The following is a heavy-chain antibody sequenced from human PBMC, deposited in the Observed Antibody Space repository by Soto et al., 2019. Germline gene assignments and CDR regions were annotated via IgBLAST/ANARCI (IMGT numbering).Heavy chain of an antibody. CDR3: ARASELLWFGELLEFRYYYGMDV. Sequence: PXGSLLLSLAASGFTFRSYWMHWLRQAPGKGLVWLSRINSDGSSTSYADSVKGRFTISRDNAKNTLYLQMNSLRAEDTAVYYCARASELLWFGELLEFRYYYGMDVWGQGTTVTVSS. V-gene: IGHV3-74*01. CDR2: INSDGSST. J-gene: IGHJ6*02. D-gene: IGHD3-10*01. CDR1: GFTFRSYW.